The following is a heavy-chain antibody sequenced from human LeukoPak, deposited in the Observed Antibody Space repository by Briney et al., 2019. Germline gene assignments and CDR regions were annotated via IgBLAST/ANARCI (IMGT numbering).Heavy chain of an antibody. V-gene: IGHV3-48*01. Sequence: GGSLRLSCAASGFTFSRYSMNWVRQAPGKGLEWVSYISSSSSTIYYADSVMGRFTISRDNAKNSLFLQMNSLRAEDTAVYYCAREVMDVWRPGTTVTVSS. J-gene: IGHJ6*02. CDR2: ISSSSSTI. CDR3: AREVMDV. CDR1: GFTFSRYS.